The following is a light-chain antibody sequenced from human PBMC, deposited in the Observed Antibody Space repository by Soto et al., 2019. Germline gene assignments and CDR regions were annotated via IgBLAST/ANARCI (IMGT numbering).Light chain of an antibody. CDR2: DVT. Sequence: QSVLTQPASLSGSPGQSVTISCTGTSSDVGGYDYVSWFQRHPGKAPKLMISDVTKRPSGVSNRFSGSKSGNTASLTISGLQVEDEADYDCCSFAATGILVFGAGTKVTVL. CDR3: CSFAATGILV. V-gene: IGLV2-14*03. CDR1: SSDVGGYDY. J-gene: IGLJ2*01.